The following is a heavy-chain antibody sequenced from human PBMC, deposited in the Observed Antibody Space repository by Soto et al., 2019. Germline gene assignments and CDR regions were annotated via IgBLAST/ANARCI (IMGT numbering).Heavy chain of an antibody. CDR1: GGTFSSYA. Sequence: SVKVSCKASGGTFSSYAISWVRQAPGQGLEWMGGIIPIFGTANYAQKFQGRVTITADESTSTAYMELSSLRSEDTAVYYCARLLFVVVPAARGYYYYGMDVWGQGTTVTVSS. J-gene: IGHJ6*02. CDR2: IIPIFGTA. V-gene: IGHV1-69*13. D-gene: IGHD2-2*01. CDR3: ARLLFVVVPAARGYYYYGMDV.